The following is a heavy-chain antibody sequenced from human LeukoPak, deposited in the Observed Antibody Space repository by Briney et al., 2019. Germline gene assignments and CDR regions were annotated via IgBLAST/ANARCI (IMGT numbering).Heavy chain of an antibody. V-gene: IGHV4-59*01. CDR2: IYYSGST. CDR1: GGSISSYY. D-gene: IGHD3-3*01. Sequence: SETLSLTCTVSGGSISSYYWSWIRQPPGKGLEWIGYIYYSGSTNYNPSLKSRVTISVDTAKNQFSLKLSSVTAADTAVYYCARDAGRSGYFDYWGQGTLVTVSS. CDR3: ARDAGRSGYFDY. J-gene: IGHJ4*02.